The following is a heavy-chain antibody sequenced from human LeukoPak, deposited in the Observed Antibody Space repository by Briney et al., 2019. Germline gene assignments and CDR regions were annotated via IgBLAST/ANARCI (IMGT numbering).Heavy chain of an antibody. J-gene: IGHJ3*02. CDR2: IYPGDSDR. D-gene: IGHD6-13*01. CDR1: GYSFINYW. CDR3: ARVRGSSWPDALHI. Sequence: GESLKISCKGSGYSFINYWIGWVRQMPGKGLEWMGIIYPGDSDRRYGPSFRGQVTISADKSISTAYLQWSSLKASDTAMYYCARVRGSSWPDALHIWGQGTMVTVSS. V-gene: IGHV5-51*01.